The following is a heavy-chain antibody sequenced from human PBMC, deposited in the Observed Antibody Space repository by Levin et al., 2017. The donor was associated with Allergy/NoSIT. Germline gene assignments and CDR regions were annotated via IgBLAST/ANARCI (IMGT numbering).Heavy chain of an antibody. Sequence: GESLKISCKGSGYSFTSYWIGWVRQMPGKGLEWMGIIYPGDSDTRYSPSFQGQVTISADKSISTPYLQWSSLKAADTAMYYCARMRYSWNEGVDYWGQGTLVTVSS. CDR1: GYSFTSYW. CDR3: ARMRYSWNEGVDY. V-gene: IGHV5-51*01. J-gene: IGHJ4*02. CDR2: IYPGDSDT. D-gene: IGHD1-1*01.